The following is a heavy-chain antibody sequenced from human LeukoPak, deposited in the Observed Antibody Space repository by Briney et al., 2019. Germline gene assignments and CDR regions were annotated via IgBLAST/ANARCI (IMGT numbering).Heavy chain of an antibody. CDR3: ARGRGRSAVAGSLYYFDY. CDR1: GGSFSGYY. V-gene: IGHV4-34*01. J-gene: IGHJ4*02. D-gene: IGHD6-19*01. Sequence: SETLSLACAVYGGSFSGYYWSWIRQPPGKGLEWIGEINHSGSTNYSPSLKSRVTISVDTSKNQFSLKLSSVTAADTAVYYCARGRGRSAVAGSLYYFDYWGQGTLVTVSS. CDR2: INHSGST.